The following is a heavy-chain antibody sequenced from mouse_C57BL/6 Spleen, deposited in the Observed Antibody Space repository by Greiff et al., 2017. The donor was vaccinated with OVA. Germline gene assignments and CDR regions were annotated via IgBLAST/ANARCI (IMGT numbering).Heavy chain of an antibody. CDR2: IDPETGGT. Sequence: QVQLKESGAELVRPGASVTLSCKASGYTFTDYEMHWVKQTPVHGLEWIGAIDPETGGTAYNQKFKGKAILTADKSSSTAYMELRSLTSEDSAVYYCTTYTTGFAYWGQGTLVTVSA. CDR3: TTYTTGFAY. CDR1: GYTFTDYE. D-gene: IGHD1-1*01. V-gene: IGHV1-15*01. J-gene: IGHJ3*01.